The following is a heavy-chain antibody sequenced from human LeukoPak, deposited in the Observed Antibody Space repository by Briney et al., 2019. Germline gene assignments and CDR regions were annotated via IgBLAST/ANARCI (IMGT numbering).Heavy chain of an antibody. J-gene: IGHJ3*02. Sequence: GRSLRLSCTASGFTFGDYAMSWVRQAPGKGLEWVGFIRSKAYGGTTEYAASVKGRFTISRDDSKSIAYLQMNSLKTEDTAVYYCTRGSSGPDAFDIWGQGTMVTVSS. CDR3: TRGSSGPDAFDI. V-gene: IGHV3-49*04. CDR1: GFTFGDYA. D-gene: IGHD6-19*01. CDR2: IRSKAYGGTT.